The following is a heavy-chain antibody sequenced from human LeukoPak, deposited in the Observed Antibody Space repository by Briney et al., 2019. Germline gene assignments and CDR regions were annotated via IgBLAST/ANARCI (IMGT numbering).Heavy chain of an antibody. V-gene: IGHV3-23*01. CDR3: ATAFVWSGHYY. Sequence: GGSLRLSCAASGFTFSSYAMKWVRQAPGKGLEWVSAISASGGSTYYADSVKGRFTISRDNSKNTLYLQMNSLRAEDTAVYYCATAFVWSGHYYWGQGTLATVSS. CDR2: ISASGGST. D-gene: IGHD3-3*01. CDR1: GFTFSSYA. J-gene: IGHJ4*02.